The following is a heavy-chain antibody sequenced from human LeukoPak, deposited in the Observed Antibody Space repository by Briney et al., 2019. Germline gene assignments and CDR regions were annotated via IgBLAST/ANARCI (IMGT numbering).Heavy chain of an antibody. D-gene: IGHD3-22*01. CDR2: ITSDSSTM. CDR1: GFTFSSYS. CDR3: AKDSESPTGAYDSSGYDY. Sequence: GGSLRLSCAASGFTFSSYSMNWVRQTPGQGLEWVSYITSDSSTMFYADSVKGRFTISRDNSKNTLYLQMNSLRAEDTAVYYCAKDSESPTGAYDSSGYDYWGQGTLVTVSS. J-gene: IGHJ4*02. V-gene: IGHV3-48*01.